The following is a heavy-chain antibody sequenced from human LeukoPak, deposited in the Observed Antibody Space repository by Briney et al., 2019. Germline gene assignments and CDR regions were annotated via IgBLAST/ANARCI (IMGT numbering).Heavy chain of an antibody. CDR3: AREGSMTARPFVSIDY. Sequence: SEILSLKMTVVGGSNSVYFWSWIRQPDGKGLEWIGRIHTSGNTDYNPSLKSRVTMSVDTSKNQFSLKLSSVTAADTAVYYCAREGSMTARPFVSIDYWGQGTLVTISS. V-gene: IGHV4-4*07. CDR1: GGSNSVYF. J-gene: IGHJ4*02. CDR2: IHTSGNT. D-gene: IGHD6-6*01.